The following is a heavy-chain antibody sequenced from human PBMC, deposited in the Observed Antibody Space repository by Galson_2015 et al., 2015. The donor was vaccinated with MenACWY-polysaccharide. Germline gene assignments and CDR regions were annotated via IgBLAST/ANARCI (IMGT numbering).Heavy chain of an antibody. D-gene: IGHD1-7*01. CDR1: GFTFSNYE. V-gene: IGHV3-48*03. J-gene: IGHJ6*02. CDR3: AREEGGTTVGGMDV. CDR2: ISNSGSII. Sequence: SLRLSCAASGFTFSNYETNWVRQAPGMGLEWVSYISNSGSIISYADSVKGRFTISRDIAKNSLYLQMSSLRAEDTAVYYCAREEGGTTVGGMDVWGQGTTVTVSS.